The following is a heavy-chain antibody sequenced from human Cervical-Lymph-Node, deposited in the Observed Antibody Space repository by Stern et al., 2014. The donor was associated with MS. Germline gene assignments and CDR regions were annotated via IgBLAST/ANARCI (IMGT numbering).Heavy chain of an antibody. CDR2: IYYSGST. CDR3: ARENQCSGGSCYPIFDY. Sequence: QLQLQESGPGLVKPSQTLSLTCTVYGGSISSGGYYWSWIRQHPGKGLEWIGYIYYSGSTYYNPSIKSRVTISVDTSKNQFSLKLSSVTAADTAVYYCARENQCSGGSCYPIFDYWGQGTLVTVSS. J-gene: IGHJ4*02. V-gene: IGHV4-31*03. CDR1: GGSISSGGYY. D-gene: IGHD2-15*01.